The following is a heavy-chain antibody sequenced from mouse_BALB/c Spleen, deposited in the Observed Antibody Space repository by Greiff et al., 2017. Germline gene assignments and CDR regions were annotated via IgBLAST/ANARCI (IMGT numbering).Heavy chain of an antibody. V-gene: IGHV14-3*02. Sequence: VHVKQSGAELVKPGASVKLSCTASGFNIKDTYMHWVKQRPEQGLEWIGRIDPANGNTKYDPKFQGKATITADTSSNTAYLQLSSLTSEDTAVYYCARGYDGYFLAWFAYWGQGTLVTVSA. CDR3: ARGYDGYFLAWFAY. CDR2: IDPANGNT. J-gene: IGHJ3*01. D-gene: IGHD2-3*01. CDR1: GFNIKDTY.